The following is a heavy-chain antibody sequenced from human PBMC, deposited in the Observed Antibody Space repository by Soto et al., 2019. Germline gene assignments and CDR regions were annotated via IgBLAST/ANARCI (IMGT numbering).Heavy chain of an antibody. V-gene: IGHV1-2*02. D-gene: IGHD3-3*01. CDR3: ARDKGYDFWSGYYRAFDY. CDR1: GYTFTGYY. CDR2: INPNSGGT. Sequence: ASVKVSCKASGYTFTGYYMHWVRQAPGQGLEWMGWINPNSGGTNYAQKFQGRVTMTRDTSISTAYMELSRLRSDDTAVYYCARDKGYDFWSGYYRAFDYWGQGTRVTVSS. J-gene: IGHJ4*02.